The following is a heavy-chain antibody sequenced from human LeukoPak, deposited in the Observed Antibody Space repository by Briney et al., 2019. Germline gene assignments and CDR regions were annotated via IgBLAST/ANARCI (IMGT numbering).Heavy chain of an antibody. CDR1: GFTFSTYA. CDR3: VKGNSGSYYGAFDI. Sequence: GGSLRLSCSASGFTFSTYAMHWVRQAPGKGLEYVSVIGSDGHSTYYADSVKGRFTISRDNSKDTLYLQMTSLRAEDTALYYCVKGNSGSYYGAFDIWGQGTMVTVSS. V-gene: IGHV3-64D*09. J-gene: IGHJ3*02. CDR2: IGSDGHST. D-gene: IGHD1-26*01.